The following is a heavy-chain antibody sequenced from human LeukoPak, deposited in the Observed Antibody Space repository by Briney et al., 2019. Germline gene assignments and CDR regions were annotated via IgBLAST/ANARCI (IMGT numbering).Heavy chain of an antibody. V-gene: IGHV1-2*02. CDR3: AGSETKVY. J-gene: IGHJ4*02. D-gene: IGHD6-6*01. CDR1: GYTFTGYY. CDR2: INPNTGGT. Sequence: ASVKVSCKTSGYTFTGYYMHWVRQAPGQGLEWMGWINPNTGGTNYAQKFQGRVTMTRDTSITTGYMELSSLTSDGTAVYYCAGSETKVYWGQGTLVTVSS.